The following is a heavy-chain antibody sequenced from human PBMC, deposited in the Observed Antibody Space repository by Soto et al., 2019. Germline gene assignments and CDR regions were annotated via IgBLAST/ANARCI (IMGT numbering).Heavy chain of an antibody. CDR3: ARAGRGYCSSTSCLYDILTGYRY. D-gene: IGHD2-2*01. J-gene: IGHJ4*02. CDR1: GGSFSGYY. CDR2: INHSGST. V-gene: IGHV4-34*01. Sequence: LSLTCAVYGGSFSGYYWSWIRQPPGKGLEWIGEINHSGSTNYNLSLKSRVTISVDTSKNQFSLKLGSVTAADTAVYYCARAGRGYCSSTSCLYDILTGYRYWGQGTLVTVSS.